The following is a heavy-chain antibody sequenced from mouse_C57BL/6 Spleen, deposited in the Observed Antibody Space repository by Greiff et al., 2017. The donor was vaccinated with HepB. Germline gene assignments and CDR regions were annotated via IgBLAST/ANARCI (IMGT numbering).Heavy chain of an antibody. D-gene: IGHD1-1*01. CDR2: IDPENGDT. CDR1: GFNIKDDY. Sequence: EVQLQQSGAELVRPGASVKLSCTASGFNIKDDYMHWVKQRPEQGLEWIGWIDPENGDTEYASKFQGKATITADTSSNTAYLQLSSLTSEDTAVYYGTTGGGYGSFDYWGQGTTLTVSS. V-gene: IGHV14-4*01. CDR3: TTGGGYGSFDY. J-gene: IGHJ2*01.